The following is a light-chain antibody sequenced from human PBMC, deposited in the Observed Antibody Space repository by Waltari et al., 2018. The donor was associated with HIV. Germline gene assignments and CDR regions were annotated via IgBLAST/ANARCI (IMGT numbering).Light chain of an antibody. J-gene: IGKJ5*01. CDR3: QQYDDWPPIT. CDR2: GAS. V-gene: IGKV3-15*01. Sequence: EVVMTQSPAALSVSPAERATLSCRASQSVSTNLAWYQQKSGQGPRLLIYGASTRATGIPARFSGSGSGTEFTLTISSLQSEDFAVYFCQQYDDWPPITFGQGTRLEIK. CDR1: QSVSTN.